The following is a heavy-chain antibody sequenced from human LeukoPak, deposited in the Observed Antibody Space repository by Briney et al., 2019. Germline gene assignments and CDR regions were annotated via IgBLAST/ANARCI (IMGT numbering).Heavy chain of an antibody. V-gene: IGHV3-21*01. J-gene: IGHJ5*02. CDR1: GFTFSSYS. Sequence: GGSLRLSCAASGFTFSSYSMNWARQAPGKGLEWVSSISSSSSYIYYADSVKGRFTISRDNAKNSLYLQMNSLRAEDTTVYYCAAGSGSYRDWFDPWGQGTLVTVSS. D-gene: IGHD3-10*01. CDR2: ISSSSSYI. CDR3: AAGSGSYRDWFDP.